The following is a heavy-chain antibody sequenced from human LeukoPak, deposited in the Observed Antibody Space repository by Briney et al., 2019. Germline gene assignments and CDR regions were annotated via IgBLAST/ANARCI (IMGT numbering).Heavy chain of an antibody. CDR1: GFTFSSYA. D-gene: IGHD6-13*01. Sequence: GSLRLSCAASGFTFSSYAMSWVRQPPGKGLEWIGEINHSGSTNYNPSLKSRVTISVDTSKNQFSLKLSSVTAADTAVYYCARLGSWYARHPNDYWGQGTLVTVSS. CDR3: ARLGSWYARHPNDY. J-gene: IGHJ4*02. V-gene: IGHV4-34*01. CDR2: INHSGST.